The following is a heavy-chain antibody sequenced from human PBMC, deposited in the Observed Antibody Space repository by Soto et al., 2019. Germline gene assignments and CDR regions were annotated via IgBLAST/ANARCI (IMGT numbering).Heavy chain of an antibody. CDR2: IYSGGST. J-gene: IGHJ5*02. D-gene: IGHD3-10*01. Sequence: EVQPVESGGGLVQPGGSLRLSCAASGFTVSSNYMSWVRQAPGKGLEWVSVIYSGGSTYYADSVKGRFTISRHNSKNTLYLQMNSLRAEDTAVYYCARNYYGSGSYYNWFDPWGQGTLVTVSS. CDR1: GFTVSSNY. V-gene: IGHV3-53*04. CDR3: ARNYYGSGSYYNWFDP.